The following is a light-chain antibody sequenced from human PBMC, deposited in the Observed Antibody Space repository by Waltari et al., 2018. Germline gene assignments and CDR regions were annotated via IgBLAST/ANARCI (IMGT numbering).Light chain of an antibody. CDR2: DAS. V-gene: IGKV3-11*01. J-gene: IGKJ1*01. Sequence: EVVLTQSPATPSLSPGDRATLSCRASQSISIYLAWYQHKPAQAPRLLIFDASNRATGIPARFSGSGSGTDFTLTISNLEPEDSAVYYCQQRSDWPPTWTFGQGTKVEMK. CDR1: QSISIY. CDR3: QQRSDWPPTWT.